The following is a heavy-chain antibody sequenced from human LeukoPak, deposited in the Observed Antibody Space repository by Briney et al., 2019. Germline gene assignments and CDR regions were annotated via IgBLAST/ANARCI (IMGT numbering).Heavy chain of an antibody. CDR2: ISAYNGNT. D-gene: IGHD3-22*01. CDR3: ARVAQNYYDSSGYDAFDI. CDR1: GYTFTSYG. Sequence: ASVNVSCKASGYTFTSYGISWVRQAPGQGLEWMGWISAYNGNTNYAQKIQGRVTMTTDTSTSTAYMELRSLRSDDTAVYYCARVAQNYYDSSGYDAFDIWGQGTMVTVSS. V-gene: IGHV1-18*01. J-gene: IGHJ3*02.